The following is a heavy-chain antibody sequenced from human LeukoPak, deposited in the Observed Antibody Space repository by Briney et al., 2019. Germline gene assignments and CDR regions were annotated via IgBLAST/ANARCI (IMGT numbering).Heavy chain of an antibody. CDR1: GYSFTSYW. V-gene: IGHV5-51*01. D-gene: IGHD3-10*01. J-gene: IGHJ4*02. CDR2: IYPGDSDT. Sequence: GESLKISCKGSGYSFTSYWIGWVRQMPGKGLEWMGMIYPGDSDTRYSTSFQGQVTISADKSISTAYLQWSSLKASDTAMYYCARRYYYGSGQKYYFDYWGQGTLVTVSS. CDR3: ARRYYYGSGQKYYFDY.